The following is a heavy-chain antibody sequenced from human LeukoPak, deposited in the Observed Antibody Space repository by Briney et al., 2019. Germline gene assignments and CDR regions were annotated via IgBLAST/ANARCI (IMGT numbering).Heavy chain of an antibody. Sequence: PGGSLSLTCTASGYPFSSSSMNWVRQAPGKGLEWVSSISSSSDVYYADSVKGRFTIYRDNAKNSLYLQMNNLRAEVTAVYYCARELVVKQDLDFWGQGTLVTVSS. CDR3: ARELVVKQDLDF. CDR1: GYPFSSSS. J-gene: IGHJ4*02. D-gene: IGHD2-15*01. CDR2: ISSSSDV. V-gene: IGHV3-21*01.